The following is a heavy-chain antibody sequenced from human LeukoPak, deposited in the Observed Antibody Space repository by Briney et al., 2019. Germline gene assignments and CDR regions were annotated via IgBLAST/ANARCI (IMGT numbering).Heavy chain of an antibody. V-gene: IGHV3-49*04. CDR1: GFSFGDYA. D-gene: IGHD3-3*01. CDR3: TRDGIPETNWSGYYIDY. Sequence: PGGSLRLSCTTSGFSFGDYAMSWVRQAPGKRLEWVGFIRSKTHGGTTEYAASVKGRFTISRDDSKSIAYVQMNSLKTEDTAVYYCTRDGIPETNWSGYYIDYWGQGTLVTVSS. J-gene: IGHJ4*02. CDR2: IRSKTHGGTT.